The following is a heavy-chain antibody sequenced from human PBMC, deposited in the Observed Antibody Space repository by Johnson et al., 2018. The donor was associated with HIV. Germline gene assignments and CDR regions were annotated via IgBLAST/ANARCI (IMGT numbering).Heavy chain of an antibody. D-gene: IGHD2-21*02. CDR3: ARDGGGSDIVVVTARNAFDI. CDR2: INWNGGST. J-gene: IGHJ3*02. CDR1: GFTFDDYG. Sequence: VQLVESGGGVVRPGGSLRLSCAASGFTFDDYGMSWVRQAPGKGLEWVSGINWNGGSTGYADSVKGRFTISRDNAKNSLYLQMNSLRAEDTALYYCARDGGGSDIVVVTARNAFDIWCQGTMVTVSS. V-gene: IGHV3-20*04.